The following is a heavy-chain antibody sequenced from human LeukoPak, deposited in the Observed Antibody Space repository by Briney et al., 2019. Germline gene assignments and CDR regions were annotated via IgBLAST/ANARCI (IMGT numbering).Heavy chain of an antibody. CDR3: ARRGCSATSCSPYYFDY. V-gene: IGHV5-51*07. D-gene: IGHD2-2*01. J-gene: IGHJ4*02. CDR2: ISPSDSDA. CDR1: GYTFTNHW. Sequence: GESLKISCKGSGYTFTNHWIGWVHQMPGQGLEWMGIISPSDSDASYSPSFQGQVTISVDKSIYTAYLQWSSLKASDTAMYYCARRGCSATSCSPYYFDYWGQGTLVTVSS.